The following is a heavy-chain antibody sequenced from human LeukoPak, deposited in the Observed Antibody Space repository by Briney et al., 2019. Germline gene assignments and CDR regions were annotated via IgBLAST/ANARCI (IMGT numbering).Heavy chain of an antibody. J-gene: IGHJ4*02. CDR1: GFTFSSYG. V-gene: IGHV3-30*03. CDR2: ISYDGSNK. CDR3: ARGGRYDSSGYLHYFDY. Sequence: GRSLRLSCAASGFTFSSYGMHWVRQAPGKGLEWVAVISYDGSNKYYADSVKGRFTISRDNSKDTLYLQMNSLRAEDTAVYYCARGGRYDSSGYLHYFDYWGQGTLVTVSS. D-gene: IGHD3-22*01.